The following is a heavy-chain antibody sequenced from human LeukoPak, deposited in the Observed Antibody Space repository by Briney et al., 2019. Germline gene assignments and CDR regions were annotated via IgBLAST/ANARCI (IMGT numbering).Heavy chain of an antibody. J-gene: IGHJ4*02. CDR2: TNPKNGGT. CDR3: ARRVTAASGFDY. V-gene: IGHV1-2*02. Sequence: ASVTVSCLPSLYTFPDYYIYWVRLAPGPRLEWMGWTNPKNGGTNYAQKVQGRVTMTSDTSISTAYMDLNSLKSDDTAVYYRARRVTAASGFDYWGQGTLVTVSS. CDR1: LYTFPDYY. D-gene: IGHD6-13*01.